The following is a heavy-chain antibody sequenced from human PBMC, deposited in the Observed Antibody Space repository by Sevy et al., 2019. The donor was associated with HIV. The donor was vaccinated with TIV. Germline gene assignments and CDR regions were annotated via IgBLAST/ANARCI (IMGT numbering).Heavy chain of an antibody. D-gene: IGHD1-1*01. V-gene: IGHV3-21*01. CDR2: ISSSSSYI. CDR1: GFTFSSYS. CDR3: ARDANWNSAEYGMDV. J-gene: IGHJ6*02. Sequence: GGSLRLSCAASGFTFSSYSMNWVRQAPGKGLEWVSSISSSSSYIYYADSVKGRFTISRDNAKNSLYLQMNSLRAEDTAVYYCARDANWNSAEYGMDVWGQGTTVTVSS.